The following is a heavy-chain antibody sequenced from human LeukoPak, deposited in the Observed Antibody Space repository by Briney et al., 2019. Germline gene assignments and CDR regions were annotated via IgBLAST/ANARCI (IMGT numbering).Heavy chain of an antibody. CDR3: ARDLNYYDSSGYYSIGYYYYYYMDV. V-gene: IGHV4-34*01. CDR1: GASFNTYY. J-gene: IGHJ6*03. D-gene: IGHD3-22*01. CDR2: INHSGTT. Sequence: SETLSLTCAVYGASFNTYYWSWIRQSPQKGLEWIGDINHSGTTYYNPSLKSRVTISVDTSKNQFSLKLSSVTAADTAVYYCARDLNYYDSSGYYSIGYYYYYYMDVWGKGTTVTVSS.